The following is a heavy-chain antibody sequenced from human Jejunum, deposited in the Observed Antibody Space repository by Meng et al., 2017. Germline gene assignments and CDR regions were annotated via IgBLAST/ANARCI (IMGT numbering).Heavy chain of an antibody. CDR1: GGSVSSAAYY. J-gene: IGHJ4*02. D-gene: IGHD6-6*01. V-gene: IGHV4-61*08. Sequence: VPVQESVPGLVRPSETLSLPCTVPGGSVSSAAYYWNWIRQPPGKGLEWIGYIYYSGGTTYSPSLNSRVTISIDTAKNQVSLKVSSVTAADTAVYYCAHSSSSSSFGFDYWGQGTLVTVSS. CDR2: IYYSGGT. CDR3: AHSSSSSSFGFDY.